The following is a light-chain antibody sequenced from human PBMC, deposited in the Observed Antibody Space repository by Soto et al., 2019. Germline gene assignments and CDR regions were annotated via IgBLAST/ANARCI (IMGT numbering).Light chain of an antibody. CDR2: ETS. J-gene: IGLJ7*01. V-gene: IGLV7-46*01. Sequence: QAVVTQEPSLTVSPGGTVTLTCDSSSGPVTRGHFPYWFQQKPGQAPRTLIYETSNKHSWTPARFSGSLLGGKAALTLSGAQPEDEAEYYCMVFYSGDAVFRGGTQLTVL. CDR1: SGPVTRGHF. CDR3: MVFYSGDAV.